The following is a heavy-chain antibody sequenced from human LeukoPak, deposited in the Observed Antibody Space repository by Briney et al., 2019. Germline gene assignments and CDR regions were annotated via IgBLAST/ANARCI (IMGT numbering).Heavy chain of an antibody. V-gene: IGHV3-23*01. Sequence: GGSLRLSCAASGFTFSSYAMSWVRQAPGKGLEWVSAISGSGGSTYYADSVKGRFTISRDNSKNTLYLQMNSLRAEDTAVYYCAKGDWNYDPQHYYGMDVWGQGTTVTVSS. D-gene: IGHD1-7*01. CDR2: ISGSGGST. CDR3: AKGDWNYDPQHYYGMDV. CDR1: GFTFSSYA. J-gene: IGHJ6*02.